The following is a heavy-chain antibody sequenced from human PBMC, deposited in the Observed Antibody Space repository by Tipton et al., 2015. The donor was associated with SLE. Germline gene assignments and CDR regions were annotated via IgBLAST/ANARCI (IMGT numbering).Heavy chain of an antibody. CDR2: VFYGGRY. V-gene: IGHV4-39*07. D-gene: IGHD5-12*01. Sequence: TLSLTCTVSNGSITSLYDYWGWVRQPPGKGLEWLGSVFYGGRYYYNASLRSRVTISVDTVKTQVSVKLTSVTAADTAVYHCARVSRGYSGYEWAGFFDYWGQGALVTVSS. J-gene: IGHJ4*02. CDR3: ARVSRGYSGYEWAGFFDY. CDR1: NGSITSLYDY.